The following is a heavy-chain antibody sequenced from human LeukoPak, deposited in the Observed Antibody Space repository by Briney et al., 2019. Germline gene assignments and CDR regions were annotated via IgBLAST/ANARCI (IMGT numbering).Heavy chain of an antibody. CDR3: AKNYGSDRGVPYGMDV. J-gene: IGHJ6*02. CDR2: ISGISGSTT. D-gene: IGHD3-10*01. V-gene: IGHV3-23*01. Sequence: PGGSLTLSCAASGFTFGNFAMRWGRQAPGKGLEWVAAISGISGSTTIYAGSVKGRFTVSRDNSKSTLYLQMNSLRVEDTAVYYCAKNYGSDRGVPYGMDVWGQGTTVTVAS. CDR1: GFTFGNFA.